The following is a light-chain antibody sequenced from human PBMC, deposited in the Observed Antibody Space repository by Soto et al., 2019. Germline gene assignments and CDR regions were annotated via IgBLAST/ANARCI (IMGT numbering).Light chain of an antibody. Sequence: QSALTQPASVSGSPGQSITISCTGTSSDVGGYNYVSWYQHHPGKAPKLMIYDVANRPSGVSNRFSGSKSGNTASLTISGLQAEDEADYYCNSYTSSSTDVFGTGTKLTVL. V-gene: IGLV2-14*03. CDR1: SSDVGGYNY. CDR3: NSYTSSSTDV. CDR2: DVA. J-gene: IGLJ1*01.